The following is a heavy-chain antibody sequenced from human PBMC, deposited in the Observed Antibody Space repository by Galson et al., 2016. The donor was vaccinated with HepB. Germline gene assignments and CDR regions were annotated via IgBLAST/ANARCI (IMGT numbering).Heavy chain of an antibody. V-gene: IGHV3-15*04. CDR3: TASPSRSNTISLDY. D-gene: IGHD5-24*01. CDR1: GFTFRDAF. CDR2: IESNAAGGTR. Sequence: SLRLSCAGSGFTFRDAFLSWVRQAPGKALEWVGRIESNAAGGTRDYQVPIKGRVRISRDDSNNFLFLNLWSLETSDTAVYYCTASPSRSNTISLDYWGQGTLVTVAS. J-gene: IGHJ4*02.